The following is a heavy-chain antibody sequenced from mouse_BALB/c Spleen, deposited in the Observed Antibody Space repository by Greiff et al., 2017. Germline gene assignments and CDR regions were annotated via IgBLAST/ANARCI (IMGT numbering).Heavy chain of an antibody. D-gene: IGHD3-1*01. V-gene: IGHV2-6-7*01. CDR2: IWGDGST. Sequence: QVQLKESGPGLVAPSQSLSITCTVSGFSLTGYGVNWVRQPPGKGLVWLGMIWGDGSTDYNSALKSRLSISKDNSKNQVFLKMNSLQTDDTARYYDAREPAGLGYGYFDVWGAGTTVTVSS. CDR1: GFSLTGYG. J-gene: IGHJ1*01. CDR3: AREPAGLGYGYFDV.